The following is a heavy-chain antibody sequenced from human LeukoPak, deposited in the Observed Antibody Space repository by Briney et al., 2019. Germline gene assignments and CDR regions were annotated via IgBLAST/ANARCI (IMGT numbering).Heavy chain of an antibody. CDR3: ARGLRYYYDSSGDRAADY. V-gene: IGHV1-69*13. Sequence: GASVKVSCKASGGTFSSYAISWVRQAPGQGLEWMGGIIPIFGTANYAQKFQGRVTITADESTSTAHMELSSLRSEDTAVYYCARGLRYYYDSSGDRAADYWGQGTLVTVSS. D-gene: IGHD3-22*01. J-gene: IGHJ4*02. CDR2: IIPIFGTA. CDR1: GGTFSSYA.